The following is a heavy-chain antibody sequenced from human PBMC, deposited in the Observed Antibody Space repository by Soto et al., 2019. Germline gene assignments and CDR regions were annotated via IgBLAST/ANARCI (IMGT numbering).Heavy chain of an antibody. CDR2: IYHGGTT. CDR3: ARVHVMVVAGSTFDY. V-gene: IGHV4-38-2*02. J-gene: IGHJ4*01. D-gene: IGHD6-19*01. Sequence: KTSETLSLTCTVSGYSISSGSYCAWIRQPPGKGPEWIASIYHGGTTFYNSSLKSRITISVDTSNNQFSLKLTSVTAADTAVYYCARVHVMVVAGSTFDYWGHGTLVTVSS. CDR1: GYSISSGSY.